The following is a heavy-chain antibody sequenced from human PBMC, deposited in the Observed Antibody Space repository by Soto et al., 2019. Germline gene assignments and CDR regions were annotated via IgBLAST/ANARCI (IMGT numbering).Heavy chain of an antibody. CDR3: ARVGHLAYFDY. Sequence: EWLSGTCPVSGGSISSYYGSWIRQPPGKGLEWIGYIYYSGSTNYNPSLKSLVTISVDTSKNQFSLKLSSVTAADTAVYYCARVGHLAYFDYWGQGTLVTVYS. CDR1: GGSISSYY. D-gene: IGHD3-16*01. CDR2: IYYSGST. V-gene: IGHV4-59*01. J-gene: IGHJ4*02.